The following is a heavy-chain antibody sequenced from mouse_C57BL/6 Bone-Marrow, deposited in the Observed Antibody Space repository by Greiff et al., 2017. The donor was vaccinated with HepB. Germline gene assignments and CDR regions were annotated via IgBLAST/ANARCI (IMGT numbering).Heavy chain of an antibody. CDR2: IDPSDSYT. J-gene: IGHJ1*03. Sequence: QVQLQQPGAELVMPGASVKLSCKASGYTFTSYWMHWVKQRPGQGLEWIGEIDPSDSYTNYNQKFKGKSTLTVDKSSSTAYMQLSSLTSEDSAVYYCARSLRHWYFDVWGTGTTVTGSS. CDR3: ARSLRHWYFDV. D-gene: IGHD1-2*01. CDR1: GYTFTSYW. V-gene: IGHV1-69*01.